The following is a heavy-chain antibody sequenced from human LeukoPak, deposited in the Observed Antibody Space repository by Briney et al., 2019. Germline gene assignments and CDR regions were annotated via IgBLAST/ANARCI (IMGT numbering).Heavy chain of an antibody. V-gene: IGHV4-4*07. J-gene: IGHJ6*03. Sequence: SETLSLTCTVFGGSISSYYWSWIRQPAGKGLEWIGRIYTSGSTNYNPSLKSRVTMSVDTSKNQFSLKLSSVTAAGTAVYYCARVRTMIEYYMDVWGKGTTVTVSS. D-gene: IGHD3-22*01. CDR1: GGSISSYY. CDR3: ARVRTMIEYYMDV. CDR2: IYTSGST.